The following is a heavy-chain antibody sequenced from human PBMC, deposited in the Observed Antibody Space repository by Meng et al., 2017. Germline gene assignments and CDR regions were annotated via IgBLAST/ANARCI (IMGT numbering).Heavy chain of an antibody. V-gene: IGHV4-34*01. J-gene: IGHJ4*02. CDR3: ARRGIAARPFYY. D-gene: IGHD6-6*01. CDR2: INHSGST. CDR1: GGSFSGYY. Sequence: VHQKQWGAGLLKPSATLSLACAVYGGSFSGYYWSWIRQPPGKGLEWIGEINHSGSTNYNPSLKSRVTISVDTSKNQFSLKLSSVTAADTAVYYCARRGIAARPFYYWGQGTLVTVSS.